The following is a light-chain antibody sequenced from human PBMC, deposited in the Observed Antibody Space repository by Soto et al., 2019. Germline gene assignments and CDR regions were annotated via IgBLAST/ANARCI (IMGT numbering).Light chain of an antibody. CDR2: DAS. V-gene: IGKV1-33*01. Sequence: DIQMTQSPSSLSASVRDRVTITCQASRDIGKYLNWFQEKPGKAPKLLIYDASNLQTGVPSRFSGSGSGTDFTFTISSLQPEDFATYYCQRYDSLPPTFGHGTRLEIK. CDR1: RDIGKY. CDR3: QRYDSLPPT. J-gene: IGKJ5*01.